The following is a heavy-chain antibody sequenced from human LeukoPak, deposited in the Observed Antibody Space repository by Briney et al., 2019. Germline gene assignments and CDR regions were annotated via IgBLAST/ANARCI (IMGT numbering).Heavy chain of an antibody. CDR1: GGSFSGYY. Sequence: IPSETLSLTCAVYGGSFSGYYWSWIRQPPGKGPEWIGEINHSGSTNYNPSLKSRVTISVDTSKNQFSLKLSSVTAADTAVYYCARGGWPSYPGLWFGELLLTTPNWFDPWGQGTLVTVSS. J-gene: IGHJ5*02. CDR3: ARGGWPSYPGLWFGELLLTTPNWFDP. D-gene: IGHD3-10*01. CDR2: INHSGST. V-gene: IGHV4-34*01.